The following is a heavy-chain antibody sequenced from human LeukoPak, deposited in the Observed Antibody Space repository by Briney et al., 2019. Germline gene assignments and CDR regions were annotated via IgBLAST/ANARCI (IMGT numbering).Heavy chain of an antibody. CDR1: GITFRSYG. Sequence: GGSLRLSCAASGITFRSYGMHWVRQAPGKGLEWVALIWYDGSNKYYADSVKGRFTISRDNSKNTLYLQMNSLRAEDTAVYYCAREMGLNIVATFGYWGQGTLVTVSS. CDR3: AREMGLNIVATFGY. CDR2: IWYDGSNK. D-gene: IGHD5-12*01. V-gene: IGHV3-33*08. J-gene: IGHJ4*02.